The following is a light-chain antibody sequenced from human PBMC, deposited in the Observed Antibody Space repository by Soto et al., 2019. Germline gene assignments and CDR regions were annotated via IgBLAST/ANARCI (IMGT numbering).Light chain of an antibody. CDR3: AAWDDSLNVVV. CDR2: SND. CDR1: SSNIGSNT. V-gene: IGLV1-44*01. J-gene: IGLJ2*01. Sequence: QSVLTQPPSTSGTPGQRVTISCSGSSSNIGSNTANWYQQLPGAAPKLLIYSNDQRPSGVPDRLSGSKSGTSASLAFSGLQSEDEADYYCAAWDDSLNVVVFGGGTKLTVL.